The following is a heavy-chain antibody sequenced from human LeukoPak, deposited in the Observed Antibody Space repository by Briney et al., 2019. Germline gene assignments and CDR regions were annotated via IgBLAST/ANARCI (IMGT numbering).Heavy chain of an antibody. CDR1: GGSISSYY. CDR3: ARATEGNYDILTGYYKGPSYFDY. Sequence: SETLSLTCTVSGGSISSYYWSWIRQPPGKGLEWIGYIYYSGSTNYNPSLKSRVTISVDTSKNQFSLKLSSVTAADTAVYYCARATEGNYDILTGYYKGPSYFDYWGQGTLVTVSS. CDR2: IYYSGST. J-gene: IGHJ4*02. D-gene: IGHD3-9*01. V-gene: IGHV4-59*01.